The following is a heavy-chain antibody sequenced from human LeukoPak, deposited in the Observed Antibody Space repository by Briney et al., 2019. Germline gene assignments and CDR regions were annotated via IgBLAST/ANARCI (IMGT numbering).Heavy chain of an antibody. CDR2: IYYSGST. CDR1: GGSISSYY. V-gene: IGHV4-59*01. Sequence: KPSETLSLTCTVSGGSISSYYWSWIRQPPGKGLEWIGYIYYSGSTNYNPSLKSRVTISVDTSENQFSLKLSSVTAADTAVYYCAREYSSSSPFDPWGQGTLVTVSS. CDR3: AREYSSSSPFDP. J-gene: IGHJ5*02. D-gene: IGHD6-13*01.